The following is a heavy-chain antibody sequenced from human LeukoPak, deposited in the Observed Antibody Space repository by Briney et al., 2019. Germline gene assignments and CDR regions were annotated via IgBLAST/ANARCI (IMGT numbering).Heavy chain of an antibody. Sequence: ASVKVSCKASGYSFTSYYIHWVRQAPGQGLEWVGIINPSSGDTSSAQKFQGRVTVTRDMSTSTVYMDLSSLRSEDTAMYYCARGTARPATALDYWGQGTQVTVSS. D-gene: IGHD6-6*01. V-gene: IGHV1-46*01. CDR3: ARGTARPATALDY. CDR2: INPSSGDT. J-gene: IGHJ4*02. CDR1: GYSFTSYY.